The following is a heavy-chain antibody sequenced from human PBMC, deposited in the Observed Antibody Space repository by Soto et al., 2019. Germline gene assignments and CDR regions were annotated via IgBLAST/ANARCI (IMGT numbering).Heavy chain of an antibody. J-gene: IGHJ4*02. CDR3: ARDIFREYYYGSSGPRPSVFDY. CDR2: ISAYNGNT. CDR1: GYTFTSYG. Sequence: ASVKVSCKASGYTFTSYGISWVRQAPGQGLEWMGWISAYNGNTNYAQKLQGRVTMTTDTSTSTAYMELRSLRSDDTAVYYCARDIFREYYYGSSGPRPSVFDYCGQGTLVTVSS. V-gene: IGHV1-18*01. D-gene: IGHD3-22*01.